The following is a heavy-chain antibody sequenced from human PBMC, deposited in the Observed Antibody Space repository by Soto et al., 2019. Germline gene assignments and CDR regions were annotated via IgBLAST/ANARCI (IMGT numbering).Heavy chain of an antibody. V-gene: IGHV4-4*02. CDR1: GGSIRRSDW. Sequence: QVQLQESGPGLVKPSGTLSLTCAVSGGSIRRSDWWSWVRQPPGKGLEWIGEIYPTGTTNYNPSLKSRVTITLEKSKNEFSLRLTSVTAADTAVYYCARGGGVGSTWYEGGFDSWGQGSLVTVSS. D-gene: IGHD6-13*01. CDR2: IYPTGTT. CDR3: ARGGGVGSTWYEGGFDS. J-gene: IGHJ4*02.